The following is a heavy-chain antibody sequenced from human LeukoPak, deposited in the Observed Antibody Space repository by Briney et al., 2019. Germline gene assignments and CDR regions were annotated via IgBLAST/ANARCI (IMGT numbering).Heavy chain of an antibody. Sequence: PGGSLTLSCAASGFTFSSYGMHWVRQAPGKGLEWVSGISWNSGSIGYADSVKGRFTISRDNAKNSLYLQMNSLRAEDTALYYCAKGHDYGDYRPGMDVWGQGTTVTVSS. CDR1: GFTFSSYG. D-gene: IGHD4-17*01. CDR2: ISWNSGSI. J-gene: IGHJ6*02. CDR3: AKGHDYGDYRPGMDV. V-gene: IGHV3-9*01.